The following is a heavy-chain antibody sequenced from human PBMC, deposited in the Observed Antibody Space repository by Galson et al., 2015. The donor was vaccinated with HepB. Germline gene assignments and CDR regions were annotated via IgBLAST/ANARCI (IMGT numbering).Heavy chain of an antibody. CDR2: IDPSDSYT. CDR3: ARSEGVFQQQPSTDDAFDI. Sequence: QSGAEVKKPGESLRISCKGSGYSFTSYWISWVRQMPGKGLEWMGRIDPSDSYTNYSPSFQGHVTISADKSISTAYLQWSSLKASDTAMYYCARSEGVFQQQPSTDDAFDIWGQGTMVTVSS. J-gene: IGHJ3*02. V-gene: IGHV5-10-1*01. CDR1: GYSFTSYW. D-gene: IGHD6-13*01.